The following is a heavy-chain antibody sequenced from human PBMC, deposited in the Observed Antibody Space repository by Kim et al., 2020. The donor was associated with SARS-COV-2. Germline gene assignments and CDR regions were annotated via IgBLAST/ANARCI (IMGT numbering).Heavy chain of an antibody. CDR3: ARGLHCSRPSCYRFDS. Sequence: KFQGRVTMTRDTSNSTAYMEISRLTSDDTAVYYCARGLHCSRPSCYRFDSWGQGTLVTVSS. J-gene: IGHJ4*02. D-gene: IGHD2-2*01. V-gene: IGHV1-2*02.